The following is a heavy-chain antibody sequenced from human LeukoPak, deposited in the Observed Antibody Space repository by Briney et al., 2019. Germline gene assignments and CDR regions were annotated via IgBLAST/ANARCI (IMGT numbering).Heavy chain of an antibody. CDR2: INQDGTEK. D-gene: IGHD4-17*01. J-gene: IGHJ3*02. CDR1: EFIFSKYW. CDR3: ARTSVNSLWDDAFDI. Sequence: GGSLRLSCEASEFIFSKYWMSWVRQAPEKGLEWVARINQDGTEKYSVDSVKGRFTISRDNAKNSLYLQINNVKAEDTAVYYCARTSVNSLWDDAFDIWGQGTLVTVSS. V-gene: IGHV3-7*05.